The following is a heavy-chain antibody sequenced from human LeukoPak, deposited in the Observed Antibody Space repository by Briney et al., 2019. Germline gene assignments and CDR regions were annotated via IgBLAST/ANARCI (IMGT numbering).Heavy chain of an antibody. CDR2: VKQDGGEK. CDR1: GFTFSSYW. CDR3: ARNLGASSWYGFDY. J-gene: IGHJ4*02. V-gene: IGHV3-7*01. D-gene: IGHD6-13*01. Sequence: GESLRLSCAASGFTFSSYWMSWVRQAPGKGLEWVANVKQDGGEKYYVDSVRGRFTISRENARNSLYLQMNSLRAEDTAVYYCARNLGASSWYGFDYWGQGTLVTVSS.